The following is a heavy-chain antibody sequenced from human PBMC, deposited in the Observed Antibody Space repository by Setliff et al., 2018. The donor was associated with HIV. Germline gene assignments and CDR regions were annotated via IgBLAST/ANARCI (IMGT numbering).Heavy chain of an antibody. J-gene: IGHJ5*01. CDR3: ARGGYRSKWYSWFDP. CDR1: GGSINSHY. D-gene: IGHD2-2*01. Sequence: PSETLSLTCTVSGGSINSHYWSWIRQPPGKGLEYIGYIYFTGITNYNPSLQSRVTISIDTPKKQLFLNVRSVTAADTAVYYCARGGYRSKWYSWFDPWGQGTLVTVSS. CDR2: IYFTGIT. V-gene: IGHV4-59*11.